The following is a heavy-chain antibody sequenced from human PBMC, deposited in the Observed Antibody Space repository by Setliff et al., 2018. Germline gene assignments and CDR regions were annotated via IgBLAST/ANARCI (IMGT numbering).Heavy chain of an antibody. CDR1: GGSISSSSYY. CDR2: IYYSGST. Sequence: PSETLSLTCTVSGGSISSSSYYWGWIRQPPGKGLEWIGCIYYSGSTYYNPSLKSRVTISVDTSKNQFSLKLSSVTAADTAVYYCARGKIRITMIVVPTGGAFDIWGQGTMVTVSS. V-gene: IGHV4-39*07. J-gene: IGHJ3*02. CDR3: ARGKIRITMIVVPTGGAFDI. D-gene: IGHD3-22*01.